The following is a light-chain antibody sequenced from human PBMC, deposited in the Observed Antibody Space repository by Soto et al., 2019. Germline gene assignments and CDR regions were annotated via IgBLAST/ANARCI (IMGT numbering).Light chain of an antibody. J-gene: IGKJ4*01. Sequence: EILLTQSPGTLSLSPGERATLSCRASQIVSHNYLAWYQQKPGHAPRLLIYGASNRATGIPARFSGSGSGTDFTLTISSLEPEDFAVYYCQQRSNWPLFGGGTKVDSK. CDR2: GAS. CDR3: QQRSNWPL. V-gene: IGKV3-11*01. CDR1: QIVSHNY.